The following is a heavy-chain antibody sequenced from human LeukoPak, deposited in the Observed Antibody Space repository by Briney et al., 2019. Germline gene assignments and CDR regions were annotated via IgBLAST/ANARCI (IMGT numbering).Heavy chain of an antibody. V-gene: IGHV3-30*02. D-gene: IGHD6-19*01. Sequence: GGSLRLSCAASGFTFSSYGMHWVRQAPGKGLEWVAFIRYDGSNKKYADSVKGRFTISRDNSKNTLYLQMNSLRAEDTAVYYCAKDRSSGWYPTPRYWGQGTLVTVSS. J-gene: IGHJ4*02. CDR3: AKDRSSGWYPTPRY. CDR1: GFTFSSYG. CDR2: IRYDGSNK.